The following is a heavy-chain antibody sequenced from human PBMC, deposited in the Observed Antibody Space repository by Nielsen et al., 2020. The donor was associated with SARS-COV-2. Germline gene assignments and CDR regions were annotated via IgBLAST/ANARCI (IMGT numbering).Heavy chain of an antibody. CDR1: GYTFTDYY. Sequence: ASVKVSCKASGYTFTDYYIHWVRQAPGQGLEWMGRINPYNGGTNYAQKFQGTVTMNSDASISPVYMVLTSDDTAVYYCARARATIFGLVMSYGMDVWCQGTTVAVSS. J-gene: IGHJ6*02. V-gene: IGHV1-2*06. CDR3: ARARATIFGLVMSYGMDV. D-gene: IGHD3/OR15-3a*01. CDR2: INPYNGGT.